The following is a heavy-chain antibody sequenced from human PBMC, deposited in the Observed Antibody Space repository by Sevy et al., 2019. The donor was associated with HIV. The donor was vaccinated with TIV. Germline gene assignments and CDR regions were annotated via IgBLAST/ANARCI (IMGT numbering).Heavy chain of an antibody. Sequence: GGSLRLSCAASGFTFDDYGMSWVRQAPGKGLEWVSGINWNGGSTGYAASVKGGFTISRDNAKNSLYLQMNSLRAEDTALYYCARDDGFGGYFDYWGQGTLVTVSS. J-gene: IGHJ4*02. D-gene: IGHD3-10*01. CDR1: GFTFDDYG. CDR2: INWNGGST. CDR3: ARDDGFGGYFDY. V-gene: IGHV3-20*04.